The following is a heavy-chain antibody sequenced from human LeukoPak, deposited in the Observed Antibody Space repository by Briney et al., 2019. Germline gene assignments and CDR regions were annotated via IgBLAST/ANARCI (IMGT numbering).Heavy chain of an antibody. CDR3: ARASSGWSLNYYYYYMDV. J-gene: IGHJ6*03. D-gene: IGHD6-19*01. Sequence: GASVKVSCKASGYIFTSYNIYWVRQAPGQGLEWMGWISAYNGNTNYAQKLQGRVTMTTDTSTSTAYMELRSLRSDDTAVYYCARASSGWSLNYYYYYMDVWGKGTTVTVSS. CDR2: ISAYNGNT. V-gene: IGHV1-18*04. CDR1: GYIFTSYN.